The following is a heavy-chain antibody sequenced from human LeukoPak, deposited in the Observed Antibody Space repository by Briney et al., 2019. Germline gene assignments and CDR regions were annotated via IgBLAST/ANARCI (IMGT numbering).Heavy chain of an antibody. CDR2: MYYSGST. CDR1: GDSISSGDYY. D-gene: IGHD3-22*01. CDR3: ARPYYYDSRIDP. V-gene: IGHV4-30-4*01. J-gene: IGHJ5*02. Sequence: SETLSLTCTVSGDSISSGDYYWRWIRQPPGKGLEWIAYMYYSGSTYYNPSLKSRVTMSADTSKNQLSLKLSSVTAADTAVYYCARPYYYDSRIDPWGQGILVTVSS.